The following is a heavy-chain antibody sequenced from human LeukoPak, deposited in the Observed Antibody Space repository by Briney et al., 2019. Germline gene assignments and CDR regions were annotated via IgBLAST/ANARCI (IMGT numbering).Heavy chain of an antibody. CDR2: TYNRGST. D-gene: IGHD3/OR15-3a*01. V-gene: IGHV4-61*01. CDR3: ARDFWAATGAFEI. J-gene: IGHJ3*02. Sequence: SETLSLTCTVSGDSVNSATFYWAWIRQSPGKGLELIGYTYNRGSTYYNPSLNSRVTISVDTSKNQFSLKLRSVTAADSAVYYCARDFWAATGAFEIWGQGASVTVSS. CDR1: GDSVNSATFY.